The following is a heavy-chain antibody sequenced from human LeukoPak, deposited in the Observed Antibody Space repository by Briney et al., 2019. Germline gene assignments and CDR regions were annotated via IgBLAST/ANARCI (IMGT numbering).Heavy chain of an antibody. J-gene: IGHJ3*02. Sequence: GGSLRLSCAASGFTFTNYAMSWVRQAPGKGLEWVSAISGTGGSTYYADSVKGRFTISRDNAKNSLYLQMDSLRVEDTAVYYCARGDRSAFDIWGQGTMVIVSS. D-gene: IGHD2-21*01. CDR2: ISGTGGST. V-gene: IGHV3-23*01. CDR3: ARGDRSAFDI. CDR1: GFTFTNYA.